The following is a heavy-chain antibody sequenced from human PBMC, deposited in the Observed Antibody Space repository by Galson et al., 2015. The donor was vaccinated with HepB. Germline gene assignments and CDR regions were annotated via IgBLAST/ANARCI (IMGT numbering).Heavy chain of an antibody. Sequence: SLRLSCAASGFTFSDYYMTYIRQAPGKGLEWVSYITSSGANTKNADSVEGRFTISRDNANNSLHLQMNSLRAEDTAVFYCARDSSGYDAFDIRGQGTQVTVSS. D-gene: IGHD6-25*01. CDR3: ARDSSGYDAFDI. V-gene: IGHV3-11*06. CDR2: ITSSGANT. CDR1: GFTFSDYY. J-gene: IGHJ3*02.